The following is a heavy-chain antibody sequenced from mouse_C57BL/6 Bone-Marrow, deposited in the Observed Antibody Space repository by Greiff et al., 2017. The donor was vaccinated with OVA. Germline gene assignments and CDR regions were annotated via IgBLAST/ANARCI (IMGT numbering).Heavy chain of an antibody. CDR2: SRNKANDYTT. D-gene: IGHD1-1*01. J-gene: IGHJ4*01. Sequence: EVKLVESGGGLVQSGRSLRLSCATSGFTFSDFYMEWVRQAPGKGLEWIAASRNKANDYTTEYSASVKGRFIVSRDTSQSILYLQMNALRAEDTAIYYCARALFITTVDYAMDYWGQGTSVTVSS. CDR3: ARALFITTVDYAMDY. CDR1: GFTFSDFY. V-gene: IGHV7-1*01.